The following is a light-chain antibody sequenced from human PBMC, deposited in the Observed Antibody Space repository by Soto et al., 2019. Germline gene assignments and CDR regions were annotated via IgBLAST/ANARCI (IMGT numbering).Light chain of an antibody. J-gene: IGKJ5*01. V-gene: IGKV1-5*03. CDR1: QSISSW. CDR2: KAS. Sequence: DIQMTQSPSTLSASVGDRFTITCRASQSISSWLAWYQQKPGKXPKXXIYKASTLESGVPSRFSGGGSGTELTITISSLQPDDFETYYCQHYNSYSGTFGQGTRLEIK. CDR3: QHYNSYSGT.